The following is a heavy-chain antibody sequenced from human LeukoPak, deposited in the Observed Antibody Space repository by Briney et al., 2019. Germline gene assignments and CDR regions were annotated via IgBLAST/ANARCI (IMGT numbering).Heavy chain of an antibody. J-gene: IGHJ4*02. CDR2: ISGSGGST. D-gene: IGHD7-27*01. CDR3: AKDRPLNWGYYFDY. V-gene: IGHV3-23*01. Sequence: PGGSLRLSCAAFGFTFSNAWMSWVRQAPGKGLEWVSAISGSGGSTYYADSVKGRFTISRDTSKNTLYLQMNSLRVEDTAVYYCAKDRPLNWGYYFDYWGQGTLVTVSS. CDR1: GFTFSNAW.